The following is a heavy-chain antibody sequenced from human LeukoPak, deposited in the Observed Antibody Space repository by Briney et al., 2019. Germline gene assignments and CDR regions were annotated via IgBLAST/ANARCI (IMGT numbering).Heavy chain of an antibody. J-gene: IGHJ6*02. CDR2: ISYDGSNK. CDR1: GFTFSSYA. D-gene: IGHD2-21*02. V-gene: IGHV3-30*04. CDR3: ARDRGHIVVVTAHYYGMDV. Sequence: GGSLRLSCAASGFTFSSYAMHWVRQAPGKGLEWVAVISYDGSNKYYADSVKGRFTIPRDNSKNTLYLQMNSLRAEDTAVYYCARDRGHIVVVTAHYYGMDVWGQGTTVTVS.